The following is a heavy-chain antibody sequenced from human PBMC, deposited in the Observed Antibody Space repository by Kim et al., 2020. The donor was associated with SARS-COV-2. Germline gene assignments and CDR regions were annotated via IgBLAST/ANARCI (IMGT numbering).Heavy chain of an antibody. CDR3: TNYGSGSGNL. CDR1: GFTFSNYG. CDR2: ISKDGSDK. Sequence: GGSLRLSCAASGFTFSNYGMHWVRQAPGKGLEGVAVISKDGSDKDYADSMKGRFTISRDNSKNTEYLQMSNLRAEDTAIYYCTNYGSGSGNLWGQGTLVIVSS. V-gene: IGHV3-30*18. J-gene: IGHJ4*02. D-gene: IGHD2-15*01.